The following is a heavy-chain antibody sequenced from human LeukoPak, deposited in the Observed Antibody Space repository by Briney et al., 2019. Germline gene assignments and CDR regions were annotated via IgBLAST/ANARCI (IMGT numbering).Heavy chain of an antibody. CDR1: GGSFSGYY. J-gene: IGHJ4*02. CDR3: ASMSYDSSGYYTGFDY. V-gene: IGHV4-34*01. CDR2: INHSGST. Sequence: PSETLSLTCAVYGGSFSGYYWSWIRQPPGKGLEWIGEINHSGSTNYNPSLKSRVTISVDTSKNQFSLKLSSVTAADTAVYYCASMSYDSSGYYTGFDYWGQGTLVTVSS. D-gene: IGHD3-22*01.